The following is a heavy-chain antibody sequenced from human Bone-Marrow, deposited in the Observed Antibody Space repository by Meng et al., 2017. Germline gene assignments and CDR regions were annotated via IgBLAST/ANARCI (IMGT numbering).Heavy chain of an antibody. CDR1: GFTFSSYS. CDR3: APSGVRGVPLGY. J-gene: IGHJ4*02. CDR2: ISSSSSYI. D-gene: IGHD3-10*01. V-gene: IGHV3-21*01. Sequence: GGSLRLSCAASGFTFSSYSMNWVRQAPGKGLEWVSSISSSSSYIYYVDSVKGRFTISRDNAKNSLYLQMNSLRAEDTAVYYCAPSGVRGVPLGYWGQGTLVTVSS.